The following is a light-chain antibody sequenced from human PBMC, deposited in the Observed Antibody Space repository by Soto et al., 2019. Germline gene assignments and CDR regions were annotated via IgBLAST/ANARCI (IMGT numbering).Light chain of an antibody. V-gene: IGKV4-1*01. CDR2: WAS. CDR3: QQDYDNPRT. J-gene: IGKJ1*01. Sequence: DVVLTRSPDSLAVALGKSSTINCKSSQSVLYSSNNKNSVAWYQQKPGQPPKLLIHWASTRESGVPDRFSGSGSGTDFTLTISSLQAEDVAVYYCQQDYDNPRTFGQGTKVDIK. CDR1: QSVLYSSNNKNS.